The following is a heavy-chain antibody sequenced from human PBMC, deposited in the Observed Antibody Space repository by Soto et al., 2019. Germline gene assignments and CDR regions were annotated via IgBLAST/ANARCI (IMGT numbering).Heavy chain of an antibody. CDR2: IFYSGGT. CDR3: AREYRIVVVNHYGMDV. V-gene: IGHV4-39*02. CDR1: GGSISSSSYY. D-gene: IGHD3-22*01. J-gene: IGHJ6*02. Sequence: QLQLQESGPGLVKPSETLSLTCTVSGGSISSSSYYWGWIRQPPGKGLEWIGSIFYSGGTNYNPSLKSRVTISVDTSKNQFSLKLSSVTAADTAVYYCAREYRIVVVNHYGMDVWGHGTTVTVSS.